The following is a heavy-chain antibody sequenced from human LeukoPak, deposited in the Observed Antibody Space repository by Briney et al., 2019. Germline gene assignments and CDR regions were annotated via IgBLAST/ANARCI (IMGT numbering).Heavy chain of an antibody. Sequence: SETLSLTCTVSGGSISSSSYYWGWIRQPPGKGLEWVGSIYYSGSTYYNPSLKSRVTISVDTSKNQFSLKLSSVTAADTAVYYCARLIIVGATRGDYWGQGTLVTVSS. D-gene: IGHD1-26*01. CDR3: ARLIIVGATRGDY. J-gene: IGHJ4*02. V-gene: IGHV4-39*01. CDR2: IYYSGST. CDR1: GGSISSSSYY.